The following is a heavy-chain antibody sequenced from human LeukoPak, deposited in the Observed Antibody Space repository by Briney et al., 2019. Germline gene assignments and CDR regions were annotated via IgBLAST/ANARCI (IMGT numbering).Heavy chain of an antibody. CDR1: GFTFSSYW. Sequence: PGGSLRLSCAASGFTFSSYWMSWVRQPPGKGLEWVANIKEDGNEQYYVDSVRGRFTISRDNAKNSLHLQMNSLRAEDAAVYYCARDRMPSRYIGLDVWGQGTTVTVSS. V-gene: IGHV3-7*04. J-gene: IGHJ6*02. D-gene: IGHD1-14*01. CDR3: ARDRMPSRYIGLDV. CDR2: IKEDGNEQ.